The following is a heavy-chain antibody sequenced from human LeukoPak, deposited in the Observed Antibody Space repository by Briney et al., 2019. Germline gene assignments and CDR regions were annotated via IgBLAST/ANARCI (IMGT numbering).Heavy chain of an antibody. J-gene: IGHJ4*02. CDR1: GGSFSGYY. V-gene: IGHV4-34*01. D-gene: IGHD2-21*02. CDR3: ARTVVVTAIHYFDY. Sequence: SETLSLTCAVYGGSFSGYYWSWIRQPPGKGLEWIGEINHSGSTNYNPSLKSRVTISVDTSKNHFSLKLSSVTAADTAVYYCARTVVVTAIHYFDYWGQGTLVTVSS. CDR2: INHSGST.